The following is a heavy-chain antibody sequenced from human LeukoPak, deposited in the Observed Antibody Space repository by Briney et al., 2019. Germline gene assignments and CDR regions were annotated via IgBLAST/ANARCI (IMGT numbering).Heavy chain of an antibody. V-gene: IGHV4-4*02. CDR2: ISHSGST. D-gene: IGHD2-2*01. CDR3: ARTRCTSISCLAHDAFDI. CDR1: GGSITSSNW. Sequence: LATLYLTCDDSGGSITSSNWRCWVRHPPGRGVGWGGDISHSGSTNYNPSLKSRVTISVDKSKNQFSLKLSSVTAADTAVYYCARTRCTSISCLAHDAFDIWGQGTMVTVSS. J-gene: IGHJ3*02.